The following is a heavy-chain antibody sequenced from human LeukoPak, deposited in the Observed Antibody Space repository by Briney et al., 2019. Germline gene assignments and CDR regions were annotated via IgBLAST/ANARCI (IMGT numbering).Heavy chain of an antibody. CDR1: GFSVRNNY. J-gene: IGHJ4*02. V-gene: IGHV3-66*01. CDR2: IYSGGST. Sequence: GGSLRLSCAASGFSVRNNYMSWVRQAPGKGLEWVSVIYSGGSTYYADSVKGRFTISRDNSKNTLYLQMNSLRAEDTAVYFCATGERMVRGDGVDYWGQGTLVTVSS. CDR3: ATGERMVRGDGVDY. D-gene: IGHD3-10*01.